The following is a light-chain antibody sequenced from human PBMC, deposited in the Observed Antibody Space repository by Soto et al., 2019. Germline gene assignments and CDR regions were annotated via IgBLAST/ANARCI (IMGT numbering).Light chain of an antibody. CDR3: QHYNNWPPWT. J-gene: IGKJ1*01. Sequence: EVVMTQTPATLSVSPGERATLSCRASLSISTNLAWYQQKPGQAPRLLMYGASRRATGVPARFSGSGSGTEFTLTISSLQSEDFAVSYCQHYNNWPPWTFGQGTRVEIK. CDR2: GAS. V-gene: IGKV3-15*01. CDR1: LSISTN.